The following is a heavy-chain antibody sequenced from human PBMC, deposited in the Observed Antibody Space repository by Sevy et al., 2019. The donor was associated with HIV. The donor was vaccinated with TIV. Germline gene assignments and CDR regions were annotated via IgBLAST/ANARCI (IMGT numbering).Heavy chain of an antibody. CDR3: TRAVYGSDGFYFDY. D-gene: IGHD1-26*01. J-gene: IGHJ4*02. V-gene: IGHV3-49*04. Sequence: GGSLRLSCTASGFTFSDYAMSWVRQAPGKGLEWVGFIKTKTYSGTTEYAASVKGRLIISRDDSKNFAYLQMNSLKAEDTAVYYCTRAVYGSDGFYFDYWGQGTLVTVSS. CDR2: IKTKTYSGTT. CDR1: GFTFSDYA.